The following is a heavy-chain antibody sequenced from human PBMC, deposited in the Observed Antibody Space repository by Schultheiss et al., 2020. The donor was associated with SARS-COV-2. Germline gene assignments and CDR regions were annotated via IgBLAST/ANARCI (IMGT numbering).Heavy chain of an antibody. V-gene: IGHV3-48*01. CDR2: ISGSGSLT. Sequence: GGSLRLSCAASGFTFSSYSMNWVRQTPGKGLEWVACISGSGSLTEYAESVKGRFTISRDNAKSSLDLRMNSLRAEDTAVYYCARDKNWAFDYWGQGILVTVSS. CDR1: GFTFSSYS. D-gene: IGHD3-16*01. J-gene: IGHJ4*02. CDR3: ARDKNWAFDY.